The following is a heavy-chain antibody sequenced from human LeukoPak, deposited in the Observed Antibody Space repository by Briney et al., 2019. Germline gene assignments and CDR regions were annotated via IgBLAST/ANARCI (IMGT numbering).Heavy chain of an antibody. J-gene: IGHJ4*02. CDR2: IYYSGST. Sequence: SETLSLTCTVSGGSISSYYWSWIRQPPGKGLEWIGYIYYSGSTNYNPSLKSRVTISVDTSKSQFSLKLSSVTAAGTAVYYCARSGIGYFDYWGQGTLVTVSS. CDR3: ARSGIGYFDY. CDR1: GGSISSYY. D-gene: IGHD2-15*01. V-gene: IGHV4-59*01.